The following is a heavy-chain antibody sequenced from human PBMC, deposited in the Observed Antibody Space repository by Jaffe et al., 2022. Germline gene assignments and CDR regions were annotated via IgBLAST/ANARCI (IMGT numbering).Heavy chain of an antibody. CDR2: IIPIFGTA. Sequence: QVQLVQSGAEVKKPGSSVKVSCKASGGTFSSYAISWVRQAPGQGLEWMGGIIPIFGTANYAQKFQGRVTITADESTSTAYMELSSLRSEDTAVYYCARGQPRGSYYDILTGPDAFDIWGQGTMVTVSS. D-gene: IGHD3-9*01. J-gene: IGHJ3*02. CDR3: ARGQPRGSYYDILTGPDAFDI. CDR1: GGTFSSYA. V-gene: IGHV1-69*01.